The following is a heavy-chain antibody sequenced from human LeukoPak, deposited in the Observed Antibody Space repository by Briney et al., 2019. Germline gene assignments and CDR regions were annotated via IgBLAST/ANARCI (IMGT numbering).Heavy chain of an antibody. CDR1: GYTFTSYG. Sequence: ASVKVSCKASGYTFTSYGISWVRQAPGQGLEWMGWISAYNGNTNYAQKLQGRVTMTTDTSTSTAYMELRSLRSDDTAVYYCARVAGYSYAQYNWFDPWGQGTLVTVSS. D-gene: IGHD5-18*01. J-gene: IGHJ5*02. CDR2: ISAYNGNT. V-gene: IGHV1-18*01. CDR3: ARVAGYSYAQYNWFDP.